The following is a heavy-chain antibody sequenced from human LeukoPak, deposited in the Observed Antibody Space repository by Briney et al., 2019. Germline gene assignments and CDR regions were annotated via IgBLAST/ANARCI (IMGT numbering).Heavy chain of an antibody. CDR2: IKQDGSEK. Sequence: PGGSLRLSCAASGFTFRSYLMSWVRQAPGKGLEWVANIKQDGSEKYYVDSVKGRFTISRDNAKNSLYLQMNSLRAEDTAVYYCARGSRYCRSTSCYSLDYWGQGILVTVSS. CDR3: ARGSRYCRSTSCYSLDY. J-gene: IGHJ4*02. CDR1: GFTFRSYL. D-gene: IGHD2-2*01. V-gene: IGHV3-7*01.